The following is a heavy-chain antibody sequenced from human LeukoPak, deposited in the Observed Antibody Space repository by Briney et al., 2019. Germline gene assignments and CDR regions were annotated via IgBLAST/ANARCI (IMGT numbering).Heavy chain of an antibody. J-gene: IGHJ4*02. CDR1: GFTFSSYA. CDR2: ISGSGGST. Sequence: PGGSLRLSCAASGFTFSSYAMSWVRQAPGRGLEWVSAISGSGGSTYYADSVKGQFTTSRDNSKNTLYLQMNSLRAEDTAVYYCAKSVEMATTPFDYWGQGTLVTVSS. D-gene: IGHD5-24*01. CDR3: AKSVEMATTPFDY. V-gene: IGHV3-23*01.